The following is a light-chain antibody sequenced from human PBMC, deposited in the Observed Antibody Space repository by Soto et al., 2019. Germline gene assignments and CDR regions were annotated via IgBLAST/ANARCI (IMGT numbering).Light chain of an antibody. CDR3: LQHNSNFWT. CDR1: QNIRND. V-gene: IGKV1-17*01. Sequence: DIQMTQSPLSLSASVGDRVTITCRGSQNIRNDLSWYQQKPGKAPERLIFAVSFLKSGVPSRFSGSGSGTEFTLTISSLQPEDFATYYCLQHNSNFWTFGQGTKVE. CDR2: AVS. J-gene: IGKJ1*01.